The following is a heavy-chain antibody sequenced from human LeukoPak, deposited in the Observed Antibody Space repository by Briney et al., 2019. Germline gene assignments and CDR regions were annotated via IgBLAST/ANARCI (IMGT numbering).Heavy chain of an antibody. CDR3: ARDYYGSEGADY. CDR1: GYTFTGYY. D-gene: IGHD3-10*01. J-gene: IGHJ4*02. V-gene: IGHV1-2*04. CDR2: INPNSGGT. Sequence: ASVKVSCKASGYTFTGYYMHWVRQAPGQGLEWMGWINPNSGGTNYAQKFQGWATMTRDTSISTAYMELSRLRSDDTAVYYCARDYYGSEGADYWGQGTLVTVSS.